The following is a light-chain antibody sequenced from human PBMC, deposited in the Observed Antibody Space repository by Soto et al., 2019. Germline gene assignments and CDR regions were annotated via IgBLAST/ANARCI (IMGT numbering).Light chain of an antibody. Sequence: EIVLTQSPGPLSLSPGERATLSCRASQSVSGYLAWYQQKPGQAPRLLIYGASNRATGIPDRFSGSGSGTDFTLTISRLEPEDFAVYYCQQYGSSGTFGQGTKVDIK. CDR1: QSVSGY. CDR3: QQYGSSGT. CDR2: GAS. J-gene: IGKJ1*01. V-gene: IGKV3-20*01.